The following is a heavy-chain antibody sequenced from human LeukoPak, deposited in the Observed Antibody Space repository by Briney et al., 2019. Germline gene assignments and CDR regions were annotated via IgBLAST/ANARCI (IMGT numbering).Heavy chain of an antibody. V-gene: IGHV1-3*01. CDR1: GYTFTSYA. CDR2: INAGNGNT. D-gene: IGHD2-2*01. Sequence: ASVKVSCKASGYTFTSYAMHWVRQAPGQRLEWMGWINAGNGNTKYSQKFQGRVTITRDTSASTAYMELSSLRSEDTAVYYCARGYYSSTSCPLYYYYGMDVWGQGTTVTVSS. CDR3: ARGYYSSTSCPLYYYYGMDV. J-gene: IGHJ6*02.